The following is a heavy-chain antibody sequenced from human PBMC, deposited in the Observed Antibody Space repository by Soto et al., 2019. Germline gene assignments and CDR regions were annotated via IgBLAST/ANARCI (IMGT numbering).Heavy chain of an antibody. CDR1: GSTFTTYG. CDR3: ARSIVVVTAADY. V-gene: IGHV1-18*01. J-gene: IGHJ4*02. CDR2: ISGYNGHT. Sequence: ASVKVSCKASGSTFTTYGISWVRQAPGQGLEWMGWISGYNGHTKYAQKFQGRVTITRDTSASTAYMELSSLRSEDTAVYYCARSIVVVTAADYWGQGTLVTVSS. D-gene: IGHD2-21*02.